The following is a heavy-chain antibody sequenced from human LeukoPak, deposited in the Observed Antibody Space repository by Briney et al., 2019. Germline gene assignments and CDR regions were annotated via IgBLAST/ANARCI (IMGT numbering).Heavy chain of an antibody. Sequence: GESLKISCKGSGYSFTSYWIGWVRQMPGKGLEWMGMIYPGDSDTRYSPSFQGQITISVDKSISIAYLQWNSLKASDTAMYYCARLLQGVAGTWGYWGQGTLVTV. CDR3: ARLLQGVAGTWGY. CDR2: IYPGDSDT. J-gene: IGHJ4*02. D-gene: IGHD6-19*01. V-gene: IGHV5-51*01. CDR1: GYSFTSYW.